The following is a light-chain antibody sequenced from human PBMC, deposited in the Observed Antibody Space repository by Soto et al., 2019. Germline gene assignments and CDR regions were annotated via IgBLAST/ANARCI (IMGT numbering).Light chain of an antibody. CDR2: AAS. Sequence: DIQMTQSPSSLSASVGDRATITCRASQGISNYLAWYQQKPGKVPKLLIYAASTLQSGVPSRFSGSGSGTDVTLSISSLQPEDVATYYCQEYNSSPQTFGPGTKVDIK. CDR1: QGISNY. V-gene: IGKV1-27*01. J-gene: IGKJ3*01. CDR3: QEYNSSPQT.